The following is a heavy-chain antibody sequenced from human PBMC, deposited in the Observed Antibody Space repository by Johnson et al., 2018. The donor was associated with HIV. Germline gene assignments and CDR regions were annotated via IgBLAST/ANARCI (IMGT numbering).Heavy chain of an antibody. J-gene: IGHJ3*02. CDR1: GFTVSSNY. Sequence: VLLVESGGGLIQPGGSLRLSCVASGFTVSSNYMSWVRQAPGKGLEWVSVFYSGGTTNYADSVKGRFTISRDNSKNTLYLQMNSLRADDTAVYYCARGGQLVAFDIWGQGTMVTVSS. CDR2: FYSGGTT. D-gene: IGHD6-6*01. CDR3: ARGGQLVAFDI. V-gene: IGHV3-53*01.